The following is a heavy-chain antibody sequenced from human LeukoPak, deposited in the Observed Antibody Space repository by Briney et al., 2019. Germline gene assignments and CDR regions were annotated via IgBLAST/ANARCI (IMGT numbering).Heavy chain of an antibody. D-gene: IGHD6-6*01. Sequence: GGSLRLSCAASGFIFSNYAMSWVRQAPGKGLEWVSGIRGSGSSIYYADSVKGRFTSARGDSKNTLELQRNSLRAEDTAVYYCAKAGQQLVYDPKFDYWGQGTLVTVSS. CDR3: AKAGQQLVYDPKFDY. CDR2: IRGSGSSI. CDR1: GFIFSNYA. V-gene: IGHV3-23*01. J-gene: IGHJ4*02.